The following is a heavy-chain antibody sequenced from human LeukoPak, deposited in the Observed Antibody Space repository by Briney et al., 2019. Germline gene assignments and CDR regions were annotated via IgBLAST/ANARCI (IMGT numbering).Heavy chain of an antibody. J-gene: IGHJ6*02. CDR3: AGRTRGYSYGPYSCCIDV. V-gene: IGHV4-34*01. D-gene: IGHD5-18*01. CDR2: INHSGST. Sequence: PSETLSLTCAVYGGSFSGYYWSWIRQPPGKGLEWIGEINHSGSTNYNPSLKSRVTISVDASKHKLALKLSSVTAADTAVYYCAGRTRGYSYGPYSCCIDVWGQGTTVT. CDR1: GGSFSGYY.